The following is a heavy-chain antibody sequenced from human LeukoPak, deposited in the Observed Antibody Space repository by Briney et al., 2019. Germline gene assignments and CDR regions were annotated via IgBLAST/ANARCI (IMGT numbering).Heavy chain of an antibody. CDR2: ISYDGSNK. CDR3: AREWGGWDY. V-gene: IGHV3-30-3*01. J-gene: IGHJ4*02. CDR1: GFTFSSYA. D-gene: IGHD6-19*01. Sequence: GRSLRLSCAASGFTFSSYAMRWVRQAPDKGLEWVAVISYDGSNKYYADSVKGRFTISRDNSKNTLYLQMNSLRAEDTAVYYCAREWGGWDYWGQGTLVTVSS.